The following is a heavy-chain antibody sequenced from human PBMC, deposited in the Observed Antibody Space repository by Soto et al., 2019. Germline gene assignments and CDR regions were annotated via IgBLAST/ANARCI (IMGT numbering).Heavy chain of an antibody. D-gene: IGHD2-15*01. V-gene: IGHV4-61*01. J-gene: IGHJ4*02. Sequence: SETLSLTCTVSGGAVSSGNHYWSWIRQPPGKGLEWVGCVFNNGATTYNPSLKSRVTMSVDTSKNQFSLNLTSVTAADAAVYYCARRWVVVPMIDYWGQGTLVTVSS. CDR2: VFNNGAT. CDR3: ARRWVVVPMIDY. CDR1: GGAVSSGNHY.